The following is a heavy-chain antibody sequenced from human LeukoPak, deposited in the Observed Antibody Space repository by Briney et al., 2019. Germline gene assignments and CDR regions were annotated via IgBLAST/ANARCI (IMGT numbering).Heavy chain of an antibody. V-gene: IGHV4-31*03. CDR1: GGSISSGGYY. D-gene: IGHD6-19*01. J-gene: IGHJ3*02. Sequence: SETLSLTCTVSGGSISSGGYYWSWIRQHPGKGLEWIGYIYYSGSTNYNPSLKSRVTISVDTSKNQFSLKLSSVTAADTAVYYCARGPYSSGWYGAFDIWGQGTMVTVSS. CDR3: ARGPYSSGWYGAFDI. CDR2: IYYSGST.